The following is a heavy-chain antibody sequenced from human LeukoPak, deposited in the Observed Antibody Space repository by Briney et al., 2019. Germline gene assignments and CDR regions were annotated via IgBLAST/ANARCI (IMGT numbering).Heavy chain of an antibody. Sequence: ASVKGSFKTFGYPFLSYGTNWVRPAPGQGLGWMGWISRHTGQANYAQKFQGRVTMTSDISTTTAYMELTGLRYNDTAVYFCAKDLYSSSSGSEVFDFWGQGTRVTVSS. CDR3: AKDLYSSSSGSEVFDF. V-gene: IGHV1-18*01. CDR2: ISRHTGQA. J-gene: IGHJ3*01. CDR1: GYPFLSYG. D-gene: IGHD3-10*01.